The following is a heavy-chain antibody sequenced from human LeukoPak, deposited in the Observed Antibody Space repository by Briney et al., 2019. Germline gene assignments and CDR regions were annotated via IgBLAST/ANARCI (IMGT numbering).Heavy chain of an antibody. J-gene: IGHJ3*02. Sequence: SQTLSLTCTVSGGSISSGGYYWSWIRQHPGKGLEWIGYIYYSGSTNYNPSLKSRVTISVDTSKNQFSLKLSSVTAADTAVYYCARVYSSGWYLTPYDAFDIWGQGTMVTVSS. D-gene: IGHD6-19*01. CDR1: GGSISSGGYY. CDR2: IYYSGST. CDR3: ARVYSSGWYLTPYDAFDI. V-gene: IGHV4-61*08.